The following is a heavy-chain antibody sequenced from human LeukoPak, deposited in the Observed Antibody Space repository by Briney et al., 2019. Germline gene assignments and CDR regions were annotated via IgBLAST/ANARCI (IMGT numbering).Heavy chain of an antibody. CDR3: ARVARNASVASGVASFAWFDY. D-gene: IGHD3-16*01. CDR1: GGTFSSYA. CDR2: MIPIFGTA. V-gene: IGHV1-69*13. J-gene: IGHJ4*02. Sequence: SVKVSCKASGGTFSSYAISWVRQAPGQGLEWMGGMIPIFGTANYAQKFQGRVTITADESTSTAYMELSSLRSEDTAVYYCARVARNASVASGVASFAWFDYWGQGTLVTVSS.